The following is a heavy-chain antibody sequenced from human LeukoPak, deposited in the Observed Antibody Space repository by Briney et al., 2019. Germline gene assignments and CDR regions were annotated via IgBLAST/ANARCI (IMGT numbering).Heavy chain of an antibody. D-gene: IGHD1-14*01. CDR1: GFTFSSSA. V-gene: IGHV3-64*02. Sequence: GGSLRLSCAASGFTFSSSAMHWVRQAPGKRLETVSAISSDGGRVYYGDSVKGSFTISRDNSKNTLYLQMGSLRAEDMAVYYCARWVGTQLDFWGQGTLVTVSS. CDR3: ARWVGTQLDF. CDR2: ISSDGGRV. J-gene: IGHJ4*02.